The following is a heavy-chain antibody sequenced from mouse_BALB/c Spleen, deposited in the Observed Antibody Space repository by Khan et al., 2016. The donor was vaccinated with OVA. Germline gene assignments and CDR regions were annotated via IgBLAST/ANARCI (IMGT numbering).Heavy chain of an antibody. CDR2: INPSNGYT. CDR3: VRDGAYHNNVGGFAY. J-gene: IGHJ3*01. V-gene: IGHV1-4*01. CDR1: GYTFTSYT. Sequence: QVQLKESGAELARPWASVKMSCKASGYTFTSYTIHWIKKRPGKGLEWIGYINPSNGYTNYNQKFKDKATLTTDKSSTPAYLQLSSLTSDDSAVDNFVRDGAYHNNVGGFAYWGQGTLVTVSA. D-gene: IGHD2-12*01.